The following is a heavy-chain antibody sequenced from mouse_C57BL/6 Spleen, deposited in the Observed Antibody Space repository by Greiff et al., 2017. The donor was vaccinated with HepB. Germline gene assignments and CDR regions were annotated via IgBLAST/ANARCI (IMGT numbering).Heavy chain of an antibody. J-gene: IGHJ2*01. D-gene: IGHD1-1*01. CDR1: GYAFSSYW. CDR2: IYPGDGDT. CDR3: ARDYYGSSERFDY. Sequence: VQLQQSGAELVKPGASVKISCKASGYAFSSYWMNWVKQRPGKGLEWIGQIYPGDGDTNYNGKFKGKATLTADKSSSTAYMQLSSLTSEDSAVYFCARDYYGSSERFDYWGQGTTLTVSS. V-gene: IGHV1-80*01.